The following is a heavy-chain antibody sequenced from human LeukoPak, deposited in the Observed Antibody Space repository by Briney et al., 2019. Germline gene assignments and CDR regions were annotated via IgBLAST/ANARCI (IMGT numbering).Heavy chain of an antibody. CDR1: GFTFSTYA. Sequence: GGSLRLSCAASGFTFSTYAMSWVRQAPGKGLEWVTTISGGGDKQYADHVKGRFTVSRDDSKNTLYLQMNSLSAEDTALYYCAKDVNSSGYYLGFDYWGQGTLVTVSS. CDR3: AKDVNSSGYYLGFDY. D-gene: IGHD3-22*01. CDR2: ISGGGDK. V-gene: IGHV3-23*01. J-gene: IGHJ4*02.